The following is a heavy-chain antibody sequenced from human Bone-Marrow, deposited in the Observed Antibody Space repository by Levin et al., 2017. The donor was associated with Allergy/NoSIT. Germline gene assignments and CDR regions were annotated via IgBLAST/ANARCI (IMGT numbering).Heavy chain of an antibody. CDR1: GFTFSSHV. Sequence: GESLKISCAASGFTFSSHVMSWVRQAPGKGLEWVAVISASGDTTNYADSVKGRFTVSRDNSKNTLFLHMNSLRGEDTAQYYCARDHRSPVTYFDYWGQGTLVTVSS. CDR2: ISASGDTT. J-gene: IGHJ4*02. D-gene: IGHD4-11*01. V-gene: IGHV3-23*01. CDR3: ARDHRSPVTYFDY.